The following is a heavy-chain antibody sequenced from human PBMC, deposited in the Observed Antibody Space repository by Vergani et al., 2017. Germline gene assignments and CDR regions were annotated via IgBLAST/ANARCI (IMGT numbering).Heavy chain of an antibody. D-gene: IGHD2-2*01. CDR3: ARDLSDQLLSDYMDV. J-gene: IGHJ6*03. CDR1: GYTFTSYD. Sequence: QVQLVQSGAEVKKPGASVKVSCKASGYTFTSYDINWVRQATGQGLEWMGWMNPNSGNTGYAQKFQGRVAMTMNTSISTAYMELSSLRSEDTAVYYCARDLSDQLLSDYMDVWGKGTTVTVSS. V-gene: IGHV1-8*01. CDR2: MNPNSGNT.